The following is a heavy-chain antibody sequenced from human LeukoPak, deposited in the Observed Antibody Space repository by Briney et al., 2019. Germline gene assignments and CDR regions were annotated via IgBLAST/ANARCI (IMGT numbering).Heavy chain of an antibody. CDR1: GGSFSGYY. D-gene: IGHD3-3*01. J-gene: IGHJ5*02. CDR2: INHSGST. V-gene: IGHV4-34*01. CDR3: ARGPVLVLRFRGFDP. Sequence: SETLSLTCAVYGGSFSGYYWSWIRQPPGKGLEWIGEINHSGSTNYIPSLKSRVTISVDTSKNQFSLKLSSVTAADTAVYYCARGPVLVLRFRGFDPWGQGTLVTVSS.